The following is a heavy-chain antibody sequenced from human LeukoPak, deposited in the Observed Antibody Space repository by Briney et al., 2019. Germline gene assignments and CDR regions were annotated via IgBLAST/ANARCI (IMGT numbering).Heavy chain of an antibody. CDR2: ISGSGGST. V-gene: IGHV3-23*01. Sequence: GGSLRLSCAASGFTFSSYAMSWVRQAPGKGLEWVSAISGSGGSTYYADSVKGRFTISRDNSKNTLYLQMNSLRAEDTAVYYRAKGGGIAAAGNYFDYWGQGTLVTVSS. CDR1: GFTFSSYA. D-gene: IGHD6-25*01. CDR3: AKGGGIAAAGNYFDY. J-gene: IGHJ4*02.